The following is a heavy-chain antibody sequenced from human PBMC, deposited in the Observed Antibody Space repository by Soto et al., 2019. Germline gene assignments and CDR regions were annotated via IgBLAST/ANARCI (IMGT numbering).Heavy chain of an antibody. CDR1: GGSISSGGYY. V-gene: IGHV4-31*03. D-gene: IGHD3-10*01. CDR2: IYYSGST. CDR3: AREGRFGPSRGCFDY. J-gene: IGHJ4*02. Sequence: QVQLQESGPGLVKPSQTLSLTCTVSGGSISSGGYYWSWIRQHPGKGLEWIGYIYYSGSTYYNPSLKSRVTISVDTSKNQFSLKLSSVTAADTAVYYCAREGRFGPSRGCFDYWGQGTLVTVSS.